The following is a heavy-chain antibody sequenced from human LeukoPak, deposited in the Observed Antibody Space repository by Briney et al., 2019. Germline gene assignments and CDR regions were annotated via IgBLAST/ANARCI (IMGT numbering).Heavy chain of an antibody. Sequence: GGSLRLSCAASGFTFSRNSMNWVRQAPGKGLEWVSSISTSSSSINYAASEKGRFTTSRDNAKNSLYLQMNSLRAEDTAVYYCARGSSNIAARNNWFDPWGQGTLVTVSS. CDR3: ARGSSNIAARNNWFDP. V-gene: IGHV3-21*06. CDR2: ISTSSSSI. J-gene: IGHJ5*02. CDR1: GFTFSRNS. D-gene: IGHD6-6*01.